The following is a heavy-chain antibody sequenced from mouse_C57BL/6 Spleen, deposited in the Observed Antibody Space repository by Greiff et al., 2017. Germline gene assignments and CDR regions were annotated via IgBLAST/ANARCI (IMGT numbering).Heavy chain of an antibody. Sequence: VQLQQSGAELVRPGASVTLSCKASGYTFTDYEMHWVKQTPVHGLEWIGAIDPETGGTAYNQKFKGKAILTADKSSSTAYMELRSLTSEDSAVYYCTRGLRLPFAYWGQGTLVTVSA. CDR3: TRGLRLPFAY. CDR1: GYTFTDYE. J-gene: IGHJ3*01. D-gene: IGHD3-2*02. V-gene: IGHV1-15*01. CDR2: IDPETGGT.